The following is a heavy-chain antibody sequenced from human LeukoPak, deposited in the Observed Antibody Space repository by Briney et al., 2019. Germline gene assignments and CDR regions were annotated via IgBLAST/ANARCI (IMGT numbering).Heavy chain of an antibody. CDR3: ARLSGRGSGYDLDIDY. V-gene: IGHV1-69*05. D-gene: IGHD5-12*01. J-gene: IGHJ4*02. CDR1: GGTFSSYA. Sequence: GASVKVSCKASGGTFSSYAISWVRQAPGQGLEWMGGIIPIFGTANYAQKFQGRVTMTRDTSTTTVYMELNSLTSEDTAVYYCARLSGRGSGYDLDIDYWGQGTLVTVSS. CDR2: IIPIFGTA.